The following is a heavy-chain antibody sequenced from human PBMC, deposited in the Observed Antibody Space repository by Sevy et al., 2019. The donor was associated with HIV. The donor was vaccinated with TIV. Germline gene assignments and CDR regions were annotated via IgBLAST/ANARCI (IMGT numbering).Heavy chain of an antibody. Sequence: SETLSLTCTVSGGSITSLYWNWIRQPPGKGLEWIANIYYNGHINYNPSLKSPVTLSLDTSKTQFSLRLRSVTAADTAMYYCAGENAWGRGYSWGQRTLVTVSS. CDR3: AGENAWGRGYS. CDR1: GGSITSLY. D-gene: IGHD1-26*01. V-gene: IGHV4-59*08. J-gene: IGHJ4*02. CDR2: IYYNGHI.